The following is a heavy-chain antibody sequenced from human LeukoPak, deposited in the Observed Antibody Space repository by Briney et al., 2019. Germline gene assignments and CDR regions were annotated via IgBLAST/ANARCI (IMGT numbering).Heavy chain of an antibody. D-gene: IGHD1-1*01. Sequence: GGSLRLSCAASEFMLTNYAMHWVRQAPGKGLEWVAVISYHGTSKYYADSVKGRFTIPRDISRNTLYLQMDSLRAEDTAVYYCARAGPNDHRFDYWGQGTLVTVSS. CDR1: EFMLTNYA. J-gene: IGHJ4*02. CDR2: ISYHGTSK. V-gene: IGHV3-30-3*01. CDR3: ARAGPNDHRFDY.